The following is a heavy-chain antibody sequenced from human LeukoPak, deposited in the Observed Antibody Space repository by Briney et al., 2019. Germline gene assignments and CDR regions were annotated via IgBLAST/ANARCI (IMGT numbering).Heavy chain of an antibody. Sequence: ASVKVSCKASGGTFSTYTISWVRQAPGQGLEWVGGIIPILGTTNYAQKFQGRVTITADDSTSTTYMELRSLRSDDTAVYYCARPGRYSGYYFDYWGQGTLVTVSS. J-gene: IGHJ4*02. D-gene: IGHD5-12*01. CDR1: GGTFSTYT. V-gene: IGHV1-69*13. CDR2: IIPILGTT. CDR3: ARPGRYSGYYFDY.